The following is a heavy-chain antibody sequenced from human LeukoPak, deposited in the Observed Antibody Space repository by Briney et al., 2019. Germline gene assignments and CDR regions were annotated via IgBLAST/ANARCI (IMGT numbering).Heavy chain of an antibody. Sequence: ASVKVSCKASGYTFTSYGMHWVRQAPGQRLEWMGWINAGNGNTKYSQKFQGRVTITRDTSASTAYMELSSLRSEDTAVYYCARDNLWFGPGGMDVWGKGTTVTVSS. D-gene: IGHD3-10*01. J-gene: IGHJ6*04. CDR1: GYTFTSYG. CDR3: ARDNLWFGPGGMDV. CDR2: INAGNGNT. V-gene: IGHV1-3*01.